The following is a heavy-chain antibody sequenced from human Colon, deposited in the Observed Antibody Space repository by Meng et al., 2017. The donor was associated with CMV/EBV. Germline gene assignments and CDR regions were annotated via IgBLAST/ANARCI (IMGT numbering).Heavy chain of an antibody. CDR1: GFTFNTYE. Sequence: GESLKISCAASGFTFNTYEMNWVRQAPGKGLEWVSAISGSGGSTYYADSVKGRFTISRDNSKNTLYLQMNSLRAEDTAVYYCATGRRYQLLWGDFQHWGQGTLVTVSS. V-gene: IGHV3-23*01. CDR2: ISGSGGST. J-gene: IGHJ1*01. CDR3: ATGRRYQLLWGDFQH. D-gene: IGHD2-2*01.